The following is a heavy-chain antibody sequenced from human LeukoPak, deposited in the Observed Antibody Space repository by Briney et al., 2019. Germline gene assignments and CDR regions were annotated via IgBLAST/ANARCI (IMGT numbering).Heavy chain of an antibody. CDR2: MNPTRGHT. CDR1: GYTFISYD. CDR3: QRITIFGVIIDFDY. D-gene: IGHD3-3*01. J-gene: IGHJ4*02. Sequence: ASVKVSCKASGYTFISYDINWVRQATGQGLEWVGWMNPTRGHTGYAQKFQGRVTMTTDTSTSAAYMEVRSLRSDDTAVYYCQRITIFGVIIDFDYWGQGTLVTVSS. V-gene: IGHV1-8*01.